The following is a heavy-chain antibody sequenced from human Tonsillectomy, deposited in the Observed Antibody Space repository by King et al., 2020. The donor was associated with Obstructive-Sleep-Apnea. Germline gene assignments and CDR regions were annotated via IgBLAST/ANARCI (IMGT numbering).Heavy chain of an antibody. V-gene: IGHV3-15*01. CDR3: TTDVEFVVRGPHDY. Sequence: VQLVESGGGLVKPGGSLRLSCAASGFTFSNAWMSWVRQAPGKGLEWVGRIKSKTDGGTTDYAAPVKGRFTIPRDVSKNTLYLQMNSLKTEDTAVYYCTTDVEFVVRGPHDYWGQGTLVTVSS. CDR2: IKSKTDGGTT. J-gene: IGHJ4*02. CDR1: GFTFSNAW. D-gene: IGHD3-10*01.